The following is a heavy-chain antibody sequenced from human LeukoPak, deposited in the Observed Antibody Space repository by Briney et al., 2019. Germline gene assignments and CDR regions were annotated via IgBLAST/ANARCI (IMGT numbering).Heavy chain of an antibody. D-gene: IGHD3-3*01. CDR3: ARTYDFGRGPPGDAFDN. J-gene: IGHJ3*02. V-gene: IGHV3-48*01. CDR1: GFTFTMFG. CDR2: VDGHSGII. Sequence: PGGSLRLSCAASGFTFTMFGMNWVRQAPGKGLEWVSYVDGHSGIIYCADSVQGRSTTSRDNAKDSVFLQMDGLRVDDTAVYYCARTYDFGRGPPGDAFDNWGPGTLVTVPS.